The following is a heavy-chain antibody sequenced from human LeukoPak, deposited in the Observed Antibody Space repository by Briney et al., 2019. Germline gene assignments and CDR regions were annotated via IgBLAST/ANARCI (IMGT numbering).Heavy chain of an antibody. J-gene: IGHJ4*02. V-gene: IGHV4-39*01. CDR2: MYYSGST. Sequence: MSSETLSLTCTVSGGSVSSSSSYWGWIRHPPGKGLEWIAIMYYSGSTYYNPSLKSRVTISVDTSKNQFSLKLSSVTAADTAVYYCARNYNYGRYFFDSWGQGILVTVSS. CDR3: ARNYNYGRYFFDS. D-gene: IGHD3-10*01. CDR1: GGSVSSSSSY.